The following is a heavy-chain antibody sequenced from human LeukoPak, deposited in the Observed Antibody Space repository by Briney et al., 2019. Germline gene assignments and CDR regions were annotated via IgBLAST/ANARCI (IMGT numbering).Heavy chain of an antibody. CDR1: GFTVSSNY. J-gene: IGHJ4*02. V-gene: IGHV3-53*04. D-gene: IGHD6-19*01. CDR3: ARVRDSSGWYYFDY. CDR2: IYSGGST. Sequence: PGGSLRLSCAASGFTVSSNYMSWVRQAPGKGLEWVSVIYSGGSTYYADSVKGRFTISRHNSKNTLYLQMNSLRAEDTAVYYCARVRDSSGWYYFDYWGQGTLVTVSS.